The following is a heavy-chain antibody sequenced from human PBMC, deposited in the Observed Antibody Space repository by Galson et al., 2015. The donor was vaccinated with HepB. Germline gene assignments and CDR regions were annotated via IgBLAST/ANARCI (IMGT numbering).Heavy chain of an antibody. CDR2: ISYDGSNK. V-gene: IGHV3-30*03. CDR3: ARDFLKDVLLWFGELLSAAFDI. J-gene: IGHJ3*02. CDR1: GFTFSSYG. Sequence: SLRLSCAASGFTFSSYGMHWVRQAPGKGLEWVAVISYDGSNKYYADSVKGRFTISRDNSKNTLYLQMNSLRAEDTAVYYCARDFLKDVLLWFGELLSAAFDIWGQGTMVTVSS. D-gene: IGHD3-10*01.